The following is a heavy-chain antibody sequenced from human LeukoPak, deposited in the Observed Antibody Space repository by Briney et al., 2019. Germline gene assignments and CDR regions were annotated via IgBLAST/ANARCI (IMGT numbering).Heavy chain of an antibody. Sequence: SETLSLTCTVPGGSISSYYWSWIRQPPGKGLEWIGYIYYSGSTNYNPSLKSRVTISVDTSKNQFSLKLSSVTAADTAVYYCARVQAITIFGVVINGWFDPWGQGTLVTVSS. CDR2: IYYSGST. CDR3: ARVQAITIFGVVINGWFDP. J-gene: IGHJ5*02. CDR1: GGSISSYY. D-gene: IGHD3-3*01. V-gene: IGHV4-59*01.